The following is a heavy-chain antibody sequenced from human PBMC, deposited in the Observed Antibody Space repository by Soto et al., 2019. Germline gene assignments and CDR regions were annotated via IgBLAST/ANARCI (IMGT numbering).Heavy chain of an antibody. V-gene: IGHV3-7*01. CDR2: IKQDGSEK. J-gene: IGHJ4*02. CDR3: ARVLRDYVWGSYRYRLDY. D-gene: IGHD3-16*02. CDR1: GFTFSSYW. Sequence: HPGGSLRLSCAASGFTFSSYWMSWVRQAPGKGLEWVANIKQDGSEKYYVDSVKGRFTISRDNAKNSLYLQMNSLRAEDTAVYYCARVLRDYVWGSYRYRLDYWGQGTLVTVSS.